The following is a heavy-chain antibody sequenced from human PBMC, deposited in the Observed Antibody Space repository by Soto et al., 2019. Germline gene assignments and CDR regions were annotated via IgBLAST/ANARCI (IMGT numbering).Heavy chain of an antibody. D-gene: IGHD2-15*01. CDR3: ARDTVLLPHSQFDP. V-gene: IGHV1-18*04. CDR2: ISAYNGNT. CDR1: GYTFTSYG. Sequence: ASVKVSCKASGYTFTSYGISWVRQAPDQGLEWMGWISAYNGNTNYAQKLQGRVTMTTDTPTSTAYMELRSLRSDDTAVYYCARDTVLLPHSQFDPWGQGTLVTVSS. J-gene: IGHJ5*02.